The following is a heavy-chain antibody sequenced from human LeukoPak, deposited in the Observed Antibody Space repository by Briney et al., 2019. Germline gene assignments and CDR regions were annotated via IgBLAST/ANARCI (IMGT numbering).Heavy chain of an antibody. J-gene: IGHJ4*02. V-gene: IGHV1-18*01. Sequence: ASVKVSCKASGYTFTSYGISWVRQAPGQGLEWMGWISAYNGNTNYAQKLQGRVTMTTDASTSTAYMELRSLRSDDTAVYYCARDWFTMVRLRVEDHFDYWGQGTLVTVSS. CDR1: GYTFTSYG. D-gene: IGHD3-10*01. CDR3: ARDWFTMVRLRVEDHFDY. CDR2: ISAYNGNT.